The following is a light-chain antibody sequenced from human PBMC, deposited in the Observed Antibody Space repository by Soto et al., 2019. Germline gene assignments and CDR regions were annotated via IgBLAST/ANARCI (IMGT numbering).Light chain of an antibody. CDR3: QQSYRIPPT. V-gene: IGKV1-39*01. J-gene: IGKJ2*01. Sequence: DIQMTQSPSSLAASVGDTVTITCRANQTLSGHLNWYQQKPGKAPNLLIYGASFLQSGVPSRFNGRGSGTDFTITITSLQPEDSSNYYCQQSYRIPPTFGQGTKVEI. CDR1: QTLSGH. CDR2: GAS.